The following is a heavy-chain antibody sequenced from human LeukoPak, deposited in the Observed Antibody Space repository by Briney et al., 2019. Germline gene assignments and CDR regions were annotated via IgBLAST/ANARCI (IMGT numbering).Heavy chain of an antibody. CDR1: GFTFTNAW. D-gene: IGHD3-10*01. V-gene: IGHV3-15*01. J-gene: IGHJ4*02. CDR2: IKSKTDGETT. CDR3: TTDLGTYYHGSQRLIPIDY. Sequence: GGSLRLSCVDSGFTFTNAWMSWVRQAPGKGLEWIGRIKSKTDGETTNYAEPVRGRFTISRDDSKSAVYLQMNSLKIENTAVYYCTTDLGTYYHGSQRLIPIDYWGQGTLVTVSS.